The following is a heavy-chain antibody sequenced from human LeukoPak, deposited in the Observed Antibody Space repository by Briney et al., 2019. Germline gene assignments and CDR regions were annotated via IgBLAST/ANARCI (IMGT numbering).Heavy chain of an antibody. CDR3: ARWGRLGYYYYMDV. CDR2: ISNSSSTI. CDR1: GFTFSSYS. Sequence: PGGSLRLSCAASGFTFSSYSMNWVRQAPGKGLEWVSYISNSSSTIYYADSVKGRFTISRDNAKNSLYLQMNSLRAEDTAVYYCARWGRLGYYYYMDVWGKGTTVTVSS. J-gene: IGHJ6*03. D-gene: IGHD3-16*01. V-gene: IGHV3-48*01.